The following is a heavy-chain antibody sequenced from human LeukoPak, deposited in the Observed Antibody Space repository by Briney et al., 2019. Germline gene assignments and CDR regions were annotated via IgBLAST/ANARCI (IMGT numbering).Heavy chain of an antibody. Sequence: GSLRLSCAASGFTFSSYAMSWVRQAPGKGLEWASAISGSGGSTYYADSVKGRFTISRDNSKNTLYLQMNSLRAEDTAVYYCASRTYYYDSSGYYPFDYWGQGTLVTVSS. CDR1: GFTFSSYA. CDR2: ISGSGGST. J-gene: IGHJ4*02. CDR3: ASRTYYYDSSGYYPFDY. V-gene: IGHV3-23*01. D-gene: IGHD3-22*01.